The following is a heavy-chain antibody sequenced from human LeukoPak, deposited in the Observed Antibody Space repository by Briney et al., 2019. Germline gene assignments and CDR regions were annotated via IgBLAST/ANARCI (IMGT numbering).Heavy chain of an antibody. CDR3: AKDQVWIVVGSFDY. CDR1: GLTFSSYA. V-gene: IGHV3-23*01. CDR2: ISGSGGST. J-gene: IGHJ4*02. Sequence: GGSLRLSCAPSGLTFSSYAMSWVRQAPGKGLEWVSGISGSGGSTYYADSVKGRFTISRDNSKNTLYLQMTSLRAEDTAVYYCAKDQVWIVVGSFDYWGQGTLVTVSS. D-gene: IGHD3-22*01.